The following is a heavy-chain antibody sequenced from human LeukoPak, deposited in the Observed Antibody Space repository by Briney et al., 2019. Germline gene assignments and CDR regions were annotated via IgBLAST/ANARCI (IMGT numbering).Heavy chain of an antibody. CDR2: IKQDGSER. CDR3: ARGLPDY. V-gene: IGHV3-7*01. J-gene: IGHJ4*02. Sequence: PGGSLRLSCAGSGFTFSSYWMSWVRQAPGKGLEWVANIKQDGSERYYVDSVKGRFTISRDNAKNSLYLQMISLRAEDTAVYYCARGLPDYWGQGTLVTVSS. CDR1: GFTFSSYW.